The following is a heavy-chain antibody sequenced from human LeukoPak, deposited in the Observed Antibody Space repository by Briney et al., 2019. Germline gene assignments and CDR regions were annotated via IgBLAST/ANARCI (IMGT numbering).Heavy chain of an antibody. J-gene: IGHJ4*02. CDR2: IKEDGSEK. V-gene: IGHV3-7*01. D-gene: IGHD3-22*01. Sequence: GGSLRLSCAASGFTFSSYWMSWVRQAPGKGLEWVANIKEDGSEKYYVDSLKGRFTISRDNAKNSLFLQMNSLRAEDAAVYYCARSYYDSSGYYPGSFDYWGQGTLVTVSS. CDR1: GFTFSSYW. CDR3: ARSYYDSSGYYPGSFDY.